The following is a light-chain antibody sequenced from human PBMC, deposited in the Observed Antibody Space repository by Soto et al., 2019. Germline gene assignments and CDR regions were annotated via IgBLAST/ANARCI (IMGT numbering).Light chain of an antibody. CDR1: SGSVSTTYH. V-gene: IGLV8-61*01. CDR2: NTD. J-gene: IGLJ3*02. CDR3: ALYMGSGIWV. Sequence: QTVVTQEPSFSVAPGRTVTFTCGLSSGSVSTTYHPSWYQQTPGQAPRTLIYNTDIRSSGVPDRFSGSILGNTAALTITGAQADDESHYYCALYMGSGIWVFGGGTTVTVL.